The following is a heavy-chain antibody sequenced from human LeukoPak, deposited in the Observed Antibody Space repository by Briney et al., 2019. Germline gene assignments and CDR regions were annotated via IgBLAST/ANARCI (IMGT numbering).Heavy chain of an antibody. CDR2: INHSGST. J-gene: IGHJ5*02. D-gene: IGHD3-10*01. CDR3: ARSTRSWFDP. Sequence: GSLRLSCAASGFTFSSYTMNWVRQAPGKGLEWIGEINHSGSTNYNPSLKSRVTISVDTSNNQFSLKLTSVTAADTAVYYCARSTRSWFDPWGQGTLVTVSS. V-gene: IGHV4-34*01. CDR1: GFTFSSYT.